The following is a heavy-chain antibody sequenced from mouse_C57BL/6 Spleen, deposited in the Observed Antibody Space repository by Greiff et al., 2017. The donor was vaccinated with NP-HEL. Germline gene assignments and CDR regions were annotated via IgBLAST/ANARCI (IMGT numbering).Heavy chain of an antibody. Sequence: QVQLQQSGPGLVQPSQSLSITCTVSGFSLTSYGVHWVRQSPGKGLEWLGVIWRGGSTDYNAAFMSRLSITKDNSKSQVFFKMNSLQADDTAIYYCAKADYGRYYYAMDYWGQGTSVTVSS. J-gene: IGHJ4*01. V-gene: IGHV2-5*01. CDR1: GFSLTSYG. CDR3: AKADYGRYYYAMDY. D-gene: IGHD1-1*02. CDR2: IWRGGST.